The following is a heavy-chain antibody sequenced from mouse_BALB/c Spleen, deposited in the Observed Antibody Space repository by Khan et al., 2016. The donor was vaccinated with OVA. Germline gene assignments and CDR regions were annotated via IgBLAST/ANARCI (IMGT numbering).Heavy chain of an antibody. Sequence: VQLKESGPGLVKPSQSLSLTCTVTGYSIASDYVWYWIRQFPGNKLEWMGFISYSGNTKYNPYFKSPISTSRDTSKNHFILQLNFVKSEDTSTYYCAKVYGGDFDYWGQGTTLTVSS. CDR2: ISYSGNT. V-gene: IGHV3-2*02. D-gene: IGHD1-1*01. CDR1: GYSIASDYV. CDR3: AKVYGGDFDY. J-gene: IGHJ2*01.